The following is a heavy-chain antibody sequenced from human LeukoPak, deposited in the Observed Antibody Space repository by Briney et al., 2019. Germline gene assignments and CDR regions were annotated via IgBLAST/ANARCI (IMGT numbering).Heavy chain of an antibody. V-gene: IGHV4-38-2*01. J-gene: IGHJ3*01. CDR2: IYNRGTT. D-gene: IGHD4-17*01. Sequence: PETLSLTCAVSGDSIGSGFYWGWIRQTPGKGLERVGSIYNRGTTFYNPSLKSRVTLSLDTCKNQFSLKLSLTAAADAAVNYWARGYFGDYGVRYSFDFWGQGTMVTVSS. CDR1: GDSIGSGFY. CDR3: ARGYFGDYGVRYSFDF.